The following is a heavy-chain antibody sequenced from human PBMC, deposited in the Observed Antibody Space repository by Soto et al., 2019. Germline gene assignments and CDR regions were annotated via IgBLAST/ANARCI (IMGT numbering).Heavy chain of an antibody. V-gene: IGHV3-33*01. CDR3: ARDRYGSQTLFDS. D-gene: IGHD3-10*01. CDR1: GFTFSNYA. Sequence: QVHLVESGGGVVQPGRSLRLSCIASGFTFSNYAMHWVRQAPGKGLEWVAVIWDDGSNIHYADSVKGRFIISRDNSKNTLHLQMNSLRPEDTALYYCARDRYGSQTLFDSWGQGTLVTVSS. CDR2: IWDDGSNI. J-gene: IGHJ4*02.